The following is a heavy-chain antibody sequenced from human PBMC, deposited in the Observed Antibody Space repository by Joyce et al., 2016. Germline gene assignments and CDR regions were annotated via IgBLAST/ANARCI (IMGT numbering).Heavy chain of an antibody. J-gene: IGHJ4*02. CDR1: GFSFNTYS. Sequence: EVQLVESGGGLVQPGGSLRLSCAASGFSFNTYSSNWVRQAPGKGLEGLSYISASIGTIYYADSVKGRFTISRDNAKNSVYLQMNSLRDEDTAVYYCARVGRTGYTCDYWGQGTLVTVSS. CDR2: ISASIGTI. CDR3: ARVGRTGYTCDY. V-gene: IGHV3-48*02. D-gene: IGHD5-24*01.